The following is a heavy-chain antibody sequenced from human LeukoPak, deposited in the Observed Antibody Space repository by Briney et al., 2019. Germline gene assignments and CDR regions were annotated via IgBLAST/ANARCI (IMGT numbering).Heavy chain of an antibody. CDR1: GYTFTGYY. D-gene: IGHD6-19*01. V-gene: IGHV1-2*02. CDR2: INPNSGGT. J-gene: IGHJ3*02. Sequence: EASVKVSCKASGYTFTGYYMHWVRQAPGQGLEWMGWINPNSGGTNYAQKFQGRVTMTRDTSISTAYMELSRLRSDDTAVYYCARVRFSGWQVPDAFDIWGQGTMVTVSS. CDR3: ARVRFSGWQVPDAFDI.